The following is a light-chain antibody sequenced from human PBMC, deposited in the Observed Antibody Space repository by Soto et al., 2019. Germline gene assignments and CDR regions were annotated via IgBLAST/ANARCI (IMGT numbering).Light chain of an antibody. J-gene: IGKJ1*01. CDR3: QQYYSYPRT. CDR1: QGISSY. CDR2: AAS. V-gene: IGKV1-8*01. Sequence: AIRMTQSPSSFSASTGDRVTITCRASQGISSYLAWYQQKPGKAPKLLIYAASTLQSWVPSRFSCSGSGTDCTLTICWLQSEDFATYYCQQYYSYPRTFGQGTKVEIK.